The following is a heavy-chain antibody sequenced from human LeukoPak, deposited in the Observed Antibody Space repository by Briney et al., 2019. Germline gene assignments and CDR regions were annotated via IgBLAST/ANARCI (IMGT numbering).Heavy chain of an antibody. J-gene: IGHJ4*02. CDR2: IIPILGIA. CDR3: ATPGYCSSTSCYAGNAFDY. CDR1: GGTFSNYA. V-gene: IGHV1-69*04. D-gene: IGHD2-2*01. Sequence: VASVKVSCKASGGTFSNYAISWVRQAPGQGLEWMGRIIPILGIANYAQKFQGRVTITADKSTSTAYMELSSLRSEDTAVYYCATPGYCSSTSCYAGNAFDYWGQGTLVTVSS.